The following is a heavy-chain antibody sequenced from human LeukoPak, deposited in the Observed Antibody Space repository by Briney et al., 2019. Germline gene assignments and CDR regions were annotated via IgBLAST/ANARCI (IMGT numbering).Heavy chain of an antibody. Sequence: GGSLRLSCAASGFTFGSYSMNWVRQAPGKGLEWVSSISSSSSYIYYADSVKGRFTISRDNAKNSLYLQMNSLRAEDTAVYYCARDGALGYSGYDAPLDYWGQGNPVTVSS. CDR3: ARDGALGYSGYDAPLDY. CDR2: ISSSSSYI. J-gene: IGHJ4*02. D-gene: IGHD5-12*01. CDR1: GFTFGSYS. V-gene: IGHV3-21*01.